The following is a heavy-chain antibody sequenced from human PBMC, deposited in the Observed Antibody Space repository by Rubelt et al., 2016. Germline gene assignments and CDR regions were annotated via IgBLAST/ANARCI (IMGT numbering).Heavy chain of an antibody. J-gene: IGHJ4*02. CDR2: ISGSGGST. Sequence: EVQVVESGGGLVRPGGSLRLSCAASGFTFTSYAMSWVRQAPGKGLEWVSVISGSGGSTNYADSVKGRFTISRDNSKNTVFLQMNSLRAEDTAVYYCARDSDYWGQGTLVTVSS. V-gene: IGHV3-23*04. CDR1: GFTFTSYA. CDR3: ARDSDY.